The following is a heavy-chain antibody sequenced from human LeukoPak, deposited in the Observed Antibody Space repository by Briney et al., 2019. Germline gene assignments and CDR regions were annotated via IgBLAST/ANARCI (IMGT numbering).Heavy chain of an antibody. Sequence: PGGSLRLSCAASAITFGSYAMSWVRQAPGKGLEWVSMIYTDSNTYYADSVKGRFTISRDNSKNTLYLQMSSLRAEDTAVYFCARDRGSGWYDYWGQGTLVTVSS. CDR2: IYTDSNT. J-gene: IGHJ4*02. V-gene: IGHV3-66*01. CDR3: ARDRGSGWYDY. D-gene: IGHD6-19*01. CDR1: AITFGSYA.